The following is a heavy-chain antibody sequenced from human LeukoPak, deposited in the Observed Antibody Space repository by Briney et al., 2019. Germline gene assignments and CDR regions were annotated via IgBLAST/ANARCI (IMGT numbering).Heavy chain of an antibody. J-gene: IGHJ3*02. Sequence: GGSLRLSCAASGFTFSSYAMSWVRQASGKGLEWVSAISGSGGSTYYADSVKGRFTISRDNSKNTLYLQMNSLRAEDTAVYYCAREVGATVQSAAFDIWGQGTMVTVSS. CDR3: AREVGATVQSAAFDI. V-gene: IGHV3-23*01. CDR1: GFTFSSYA. CDR2: ISGSGGST. D-gene: IGHD1-26*01.